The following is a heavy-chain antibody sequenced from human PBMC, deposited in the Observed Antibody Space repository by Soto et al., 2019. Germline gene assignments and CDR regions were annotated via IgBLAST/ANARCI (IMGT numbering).Heavy chain of an antibody. D-gene: IGHD6-6*01. CDR3: ARSLSSSSGYFDP. V-gene: IGHV4-30-4*01. CDR2: IYKTGKT. Sequence: QVHLQESGPGLLKPSQTLSLTCDVSGDFIGSGDYYWTWIRQPPGKGLEYIGYIYKTGKTYYNPLLRSRPLVSLDTSKSQFFLRLTSVTAADTAMYYCARSLSSSSGYFDPWGQGTLVTVSS. J-gene: IGHJ5*02. CDR1: GDFIGSGDYY.